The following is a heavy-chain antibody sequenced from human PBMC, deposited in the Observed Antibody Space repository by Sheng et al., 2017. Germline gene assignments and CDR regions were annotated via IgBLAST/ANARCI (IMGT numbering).Heavy chain of an antibody. D-gene: IGHD2-2*01. V-gene: IGHV1-69*04. Sequence: QVQLVQSGAEVKKPGSSVKVSCKASGGTFSSYAISWVRQAPGQGLEWMGGIIPILGIANYAQKFQGRVTITADKSTSTAYMELSSLRSEDTAVYYCASSKDIVVVPAAARQGNWFDPWGQGTLVTVSS. CDR3: ASSKDIVVVPAAARQGNWFDP. J-gene: IGHJ5*02. CDR1: GGTFSSYA. CDR2: IIPILGIA.